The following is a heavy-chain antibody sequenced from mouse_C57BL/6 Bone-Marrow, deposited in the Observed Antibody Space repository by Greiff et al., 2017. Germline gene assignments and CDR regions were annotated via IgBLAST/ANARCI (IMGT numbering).Heavy chain of an antibody. Sequence: DVKLVESGGGLVKPGGSLKLSCAASGFTFSDYGMHWVRQAPEKGLEWVAYISSGSSTIYYADTVKGRFTISRDNAKNTLFLQMTSLRSEDTAMYYCARSDGYSFAYWGQGTLVTVSA. CDR2: ISSGSSTI. CDR1: GFTFSDYG. CDR3: ARSDGYSFAY. D-gene: IGHD2-3*01. V-gene: IGHV5-17*01. J-gene: IGHJ3*01.